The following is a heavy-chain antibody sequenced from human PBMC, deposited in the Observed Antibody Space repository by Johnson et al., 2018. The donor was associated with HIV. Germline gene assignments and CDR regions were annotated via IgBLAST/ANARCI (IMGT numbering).Heavy chain of an antibody. Sequence: QVQLVESGGGVVQPGRSLRLSCPASGFTFSSYAMHWVRQAPGKRLEWVAVISYDGSNKYYADHVKGRFTISRDNSKNTLYRQMNSLRAEDTAVYYCASDWGSRHAFDIWGQGTMVTVSS. CDR3: ASDWGSRHAFDI. V-gene: IGHV3-30*04. J-gene: IGHJ3*02. D-gene: IGHD7-27*01. CDR2: ISYDGSNK. CDR1: GFTFSSYA.